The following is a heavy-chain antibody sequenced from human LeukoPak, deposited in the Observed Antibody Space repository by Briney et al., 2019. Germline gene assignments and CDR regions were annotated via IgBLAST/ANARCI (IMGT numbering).Heavy chain of an antibody. J-gene: IGHJ1*01. D-gene: IGHD5/OR15-5a*01. CDR3: AREGGSTTLAEYFQH. Sequence: PSETLSLTCTVSGGSISSSSYYWGWIRQPPGKGLEWIGSIYYSGSTYYNPSLKSRVTISVDTSKNQFSLKLSSVTAADTAVYYCAREGGSTTLAEYFQHWGQGTLVTVSS. CDR2: IYYSGST. V-gene: IGHV4-39*07. CDR1: GGSISSSSYY.